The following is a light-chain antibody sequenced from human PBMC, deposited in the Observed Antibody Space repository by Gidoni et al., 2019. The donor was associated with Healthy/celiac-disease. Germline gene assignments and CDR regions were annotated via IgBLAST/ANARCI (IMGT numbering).Light chain of an antibody. CDR3: QQLNSYPLA. V-gene: IGKV1-9*01. Sequence: DIQMTQSPPFLSASVGDRATITCRASQGISSCLAWDQQKPGKAPKLLIYAASTLQCRVPSMFSVSGSGTEFTLTISSLQPEDFATFFCQQLNSYPLAFGPGTKVDIK. CDR1: QGISSC. J-gene: IGKJ3*01. CDR2: AAS.